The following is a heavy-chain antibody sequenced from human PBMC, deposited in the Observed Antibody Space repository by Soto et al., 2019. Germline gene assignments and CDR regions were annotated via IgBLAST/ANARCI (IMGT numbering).Heavy chain of an antibody. Sequence: QVQLVESGGGVVQPGRSLRLSCAASGFTFSTYGMHWVRQAPGKGLEWVAVISYDGSNKYYADSVKGRFTISRDDSKNTLYLQVNSLRAEDTAVYYCAKPRGWNYGLVDYWGQGTLVTVSS. CDR1: GFTFSTYG. CDR3: AKPRGWNYGLVDY. CDR2: ISYDGSNK. J-gene: IGHJ4*02. D-gene: IGHD1-7*01. V-gene: IGHV3-30*18.